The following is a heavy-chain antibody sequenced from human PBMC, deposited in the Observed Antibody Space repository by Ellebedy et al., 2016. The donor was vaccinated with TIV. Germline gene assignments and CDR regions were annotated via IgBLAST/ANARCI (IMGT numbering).Heavy chain of an antibody. J-gene: IGHJ4*02. D-gene: IGHD3-10*01. CDR3: ARRTTMVRGIDF. Sequence: GSLRLSCTVSGGSISGSSYYWGWIRQTPGTGLEWIGNIFDTGSTYYNPSLKSRVTISVDKSKNQFSLKLSSVTAADTAVYLCARRTTMVRGIDFWGRGALVTVSS. CDR1: GGSISGSSYY. CDR2: IFDTGST. V-gene: IGHV4-39*07.